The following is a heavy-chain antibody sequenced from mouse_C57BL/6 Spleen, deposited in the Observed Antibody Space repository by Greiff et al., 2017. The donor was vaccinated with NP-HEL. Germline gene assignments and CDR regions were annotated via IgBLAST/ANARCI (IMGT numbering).Heavy chain of an antibody. CDR1: GYTFTSYW. Sequence: VQLQQPGAELVMPGASVKLSCKASGYTFTSYWMHWVKQRPGQGLAWIGEIDPSDSYTNYNQKFKDKSTLTVDKSSSTAYMQVSSLTSEDSAVYYCARLSNWDVGFDYWGQGTTLTVSA. J-gene: IGHJ2*01. D-gene: IGHD4-1*01. V-gene: IGHV1-69*01. CDR3: ARLSNWDVGFDY. CDR2: IDPSDSYT.